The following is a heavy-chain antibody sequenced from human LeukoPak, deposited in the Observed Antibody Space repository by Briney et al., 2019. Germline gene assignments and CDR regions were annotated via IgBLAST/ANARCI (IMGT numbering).Heavy chain of an antibody. Sequence: GGSLRLSCAASGFTFSSYEMNWVRQAPGEGLEWVSYISTSGSSIYYADSVKGRFTISRDNAKNSLYLQMNSLRAEDTAVYYCARVGRSNKAGGWGQGTLVTVSS. CDR2: ISTSGSSI. V-gene: IGHV3-48*03. CDR1: GFTFSSYE. CDR3: ARVGRSNKAGG. J-gene: IGHJ4*02. D-gene: IGHD1/OR15-1a*01.